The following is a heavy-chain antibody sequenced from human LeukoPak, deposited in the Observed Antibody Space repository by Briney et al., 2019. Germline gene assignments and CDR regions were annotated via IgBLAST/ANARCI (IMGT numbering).Heavy chain of an antibody. V-gene: IGHV3-64*01. D-gene: IGHD1-1*01. J-gene: IGHJ3*02. CDR1: GFTFSSYA. CDR2: ISSNGGST. Sequence: GGSLRLSCAASGFTFSSYAMHWVRQAPGKGLEYVSAISSNGGSTYYANSVKGRFTISRDNSKNTPYLQMGSLRAEDMAVYYCARDPGRLSHDAFDIWGQGTMVTVSS. CDR3: ARDPGRLSHDAFDI.